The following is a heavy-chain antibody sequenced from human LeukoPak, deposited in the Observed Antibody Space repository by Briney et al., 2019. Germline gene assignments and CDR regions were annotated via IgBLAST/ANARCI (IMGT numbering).Heavy chain of an antibody. V-gene: IGHV3-23*01. Sequence: GGSLRLSCAASGFNFANHAMSWVRQTPGKGLEWVSAISGGGDITYYADSVTGRFTISRDNSKDTLFLQMHSLRPGDTAVYYCVREDTPATANYWGQGTLVTVSS. D-gene: IGHD2-21*02. CDR2: ISGGGDIT. J-gene: IGHJ4*02. CDR3: VREDTPATANY. CDR1: GFNFANHA.